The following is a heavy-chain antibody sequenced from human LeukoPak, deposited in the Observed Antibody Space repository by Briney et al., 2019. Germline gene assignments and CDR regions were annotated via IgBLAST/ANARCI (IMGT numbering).Heavy chain of an antibody. CDR3: VRPGGEVL. D-gene: IGHD1-26*01. V-gene: IGHV3-74*03. Sequence: GGSLRLSWAAAGFTFSNYWMHWVRQAPGKGLGWVSCINSDGSSPTYADSVKGRFTISRDNSKNTLYLPMNTLRVEDTAVYYCVRPGGEVLCGQGPLVPVSS. CDR1: GFTFSNYW. J-gene: IGHJ1*01. CDR2: INSDGSSP.